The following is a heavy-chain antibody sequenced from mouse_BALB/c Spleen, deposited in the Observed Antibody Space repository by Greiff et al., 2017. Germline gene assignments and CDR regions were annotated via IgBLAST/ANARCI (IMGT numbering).Heavy chain of an antibody. V-gene: IGHV5-4*02. Sequence: VESGGGFVKPGGSLKLSCAASGFTFSDYYMYWVRQTPEKRLEWVATISDGGSYTYYPDSVKGRFTISRDKAKNNLYLQMSSLKSEDTAMYYCARHWDDYWGQGTTLTVSS. J-gene: IGHJ2*01. CDR1: GFTFSDYY. D-gene: IGHD4-1*01. CDR2: ISDGGSYT. CDR3: ARHWDDY.